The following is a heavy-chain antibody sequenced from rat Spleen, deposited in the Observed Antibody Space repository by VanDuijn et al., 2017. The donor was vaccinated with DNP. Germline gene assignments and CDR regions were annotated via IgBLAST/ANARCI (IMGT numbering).Heavy chain of an antibody. D-gene: IGHD1-4*01. CDR3: AGRPPPTRGPFDY. CDR2: LSTGGGIT. J-gene: IGHJ2*01. V-gene: IGHV5-25*01. Sequence: EVQLVESGGGLVQPGRSLKLSCAASGFTFSNYYMAWVRQAPTKGLELVAYLSTGGGITYYRDSVKGRFTISRDNAKSTLYLQMDSLRSEDTATYYCAGRPPPTRGPFDYWGQGVTVTVSS. CDR1: GFTFSNYY.